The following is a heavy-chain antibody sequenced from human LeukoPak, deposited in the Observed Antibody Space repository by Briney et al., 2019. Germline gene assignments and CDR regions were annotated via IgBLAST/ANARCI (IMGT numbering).Heavy chain of an antibody. V-gene: IGHV4-34*01. CDR1: GGTFSGYY. CDR2: INHSGST. CDR3: ARGCGHCGKRFDP. D-gene: IGHD2-21*02. Sequence: SETLSLTCAVYGGTFSGYYLSWIRQPPGKGLEWIGEINHSGSTNYNPSLKSRVTISIDTSKNQFSLKLSSVTAADTAVYYCARGCGHCGKRFDPWGQGTLVTVSS. J-gene: IGHJ5*02.